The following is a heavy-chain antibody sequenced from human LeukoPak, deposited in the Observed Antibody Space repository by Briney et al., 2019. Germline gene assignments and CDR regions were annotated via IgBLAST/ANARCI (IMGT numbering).Heavy chain of an antibody. J-gene: IGHJ5*02. V-gene: IGHV1-24*01. D-gene: IGHD3-16*02. CDR2: FDPEDGET. CDR3: ATVLYVWGSYRSNWFDP. Sequence: ASVKVSCKVSGYTLTELSMHWVRQAPGKGLEWMGGFDPEDGETIYAQKFQGRVTMTEDTSTDTAYMELSSLRSEDAAVYYCATVLYVWGSYRSNWFDPWGREPWSPSPQ. CDR1: GYTLTELS.